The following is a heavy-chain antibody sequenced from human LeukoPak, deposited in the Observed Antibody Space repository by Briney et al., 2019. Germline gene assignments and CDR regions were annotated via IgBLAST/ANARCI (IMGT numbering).Heavy chain of an antibody. CDR3: ARERTAVAGRD. Sequence: GSLRLSCAASGFTFSSYWMHWVRQAPGKGLVWVSRINSDGGSTSYADSVKGRFTISRDNAKNTLYLQMNSPRVEDTAVSYCARERTAVAGRDWGQGTLVTVSS. CDR2: INSDGGST. J-gene: IGHJ4*02. D-gene: IGHD6-19*01. CDR1: GFTFSSYW. V-gene: IGHV3-74*01.